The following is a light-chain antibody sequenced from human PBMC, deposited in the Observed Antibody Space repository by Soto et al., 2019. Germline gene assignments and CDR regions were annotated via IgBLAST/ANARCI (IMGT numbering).Light chain of an antibody. V-gene: IGKV3-15*01. CDR2: DAS. CDR3: QQYNDWPMYT. CDR1: QSVSNN. Sequence: EIVMTQSPATLSVSPGERATLSCRASQSVSNNLAWYQQKFGQAPRLLIYDASTRATGIPARFSGSGSGTEFTLTISSLQSEDFAVYYCQQYNDWPMYTFGQGTKLEIK. J-gene: IGKJ2*01.